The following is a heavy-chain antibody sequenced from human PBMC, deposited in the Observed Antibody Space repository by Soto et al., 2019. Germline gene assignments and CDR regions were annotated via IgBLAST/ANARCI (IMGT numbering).Heavy chain of an antibody. CDR1: GGTFSSYA. D-gene: IGHD2-2*01. CDR3: AREYCSSTSCYAGIDY. J-gene: IGHJ4*02. CDR2: IIPIFGTA. Sequence: GASVKVSCKASGGTFSSYAISWVRQAPGQGLEWMGGIIPIFGTANYAQKFQGRVTITADESTSTAYMELSSLRSEDTAVYYCAREYCSSTSCYAGIDYWGQGALVTVSS. V-gene: IGHV1-69*13.